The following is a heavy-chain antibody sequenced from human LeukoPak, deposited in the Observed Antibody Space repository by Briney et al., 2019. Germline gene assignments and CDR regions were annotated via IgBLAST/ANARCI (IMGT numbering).Heavy chain of an antibody. V-gene: IGHV6-1*01. CDR2: TYYRSKWYN. D-gene: IGHD6-13*01. Sequence: SQTLSLTCAISGDSVSSNSVAWNWIRQSPSRGLEWLGRTYYRSKWYNGYAISVKSRITINPDTSKNQFSLQLNSVTPEDTAVYYCVRLSIAAAGTGTDWGQGTLVTVSS. CDR3: VRLSIAAAGTGTD. CDR1: GDSVSSNSVA. J-gene: IGHJ4*02.